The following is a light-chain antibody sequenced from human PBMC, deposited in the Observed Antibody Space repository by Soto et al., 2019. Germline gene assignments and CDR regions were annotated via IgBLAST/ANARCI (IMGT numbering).Light chain of an antibody. CDR2: AAS. J-gene: IGKJ1*01. CDR3: QQYDDWPRT. CDR1: QSVSSSS. V-gene: IGKV3-20*01. Sequence: EIVLTQSPGTLSASPGERVTLSCRASQSVSSSSLAWYQQKPGQAPRLLIYAASSRATGIPDRFSGSGSGTDFTLTISRLEPEDFAVYSCQQYDDWPRTFGQGTKVDIK.